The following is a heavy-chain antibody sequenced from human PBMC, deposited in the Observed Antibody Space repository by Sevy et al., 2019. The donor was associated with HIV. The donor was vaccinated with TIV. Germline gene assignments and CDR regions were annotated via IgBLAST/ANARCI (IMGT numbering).Heavy chain of an antibody. CDR2: ISSNGGST. V-gene: IGHV3-64D*06. D-gene: IGHD6-13*01. CDR3: VKGPYSSSWYSLNWFDP. Sequence: GGSLRLSCSASGFTFSSYAMHWVRQAPGKGLEYVSGISSNGGSTYYADSVKGRFTISRDNSKNTLYLQMSSLRAEDTAVYYCVKGPYSSSWYSLNWFDPWGQGTLVTVSS. J-gene: IGHJ5*02. CDR1: GFTFSSYA.